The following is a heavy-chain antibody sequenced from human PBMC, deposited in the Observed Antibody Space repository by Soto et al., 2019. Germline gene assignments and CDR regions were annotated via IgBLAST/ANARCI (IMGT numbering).Heavy chain of an antibody. J-gene: IGHJ5*01. CDR2: IYYSGST. D-gene: IGHD6-25*01. V-gene: IGHV4-31*08. Sequence: QVQLQESGPGLVKPSQSLSLTCTVSGGSISSGGYYWTWIRQHPGEGLEWIGYIYYSGSTNYNPTSRSSITVDIDTSKYHFTLKLSSATAADADFYSGPEHPPGMAAHDSWGQGTLVTVSS. CDR3: PEHPPGMAAHDS. CDR1: GGSISSGGYY.